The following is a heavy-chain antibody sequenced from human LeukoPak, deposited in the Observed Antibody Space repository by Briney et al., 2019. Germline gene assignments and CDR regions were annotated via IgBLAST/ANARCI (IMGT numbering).Heavy chain of an antibody. Sequence: PGGSLRLSCAASGSTFSSFSTYDFNWVRQAPGKGLEWVSYISSSGGTIYYADSVKGRFTVSRDNAANSLYLQMNGLRAEDTAIYYCARDLVSGAYTFDIWGQGTVVTVSS. CDR2: ISSSGGTI. V-gene: IGHV3-48*03. CDR3: ARDLVSGAYTFDI. J-gene: IGHJ3*02. D-gene: IGHD3-16*01. CDR1: GSTFSS.